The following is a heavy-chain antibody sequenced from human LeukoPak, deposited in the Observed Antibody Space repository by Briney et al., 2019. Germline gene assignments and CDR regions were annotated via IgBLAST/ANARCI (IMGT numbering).Heavy chain of an antibody. D-gene: IGHD3-10*01. CDR2: INGGLENT. V-gene: IGHV1-3*01. CDR1: GYTFTNYA. CDR3: ARAEVLLSYGHNKHCLDV. Sequence: GASVTVSCKPSGYTFTNYAIHWVRQAPGQSLEWMGQINGGLENTKYSQRFLGRVTITRDISANTAYMELSSLTSEDTAVYYCARAEVLLSYGHNKHCLDVWGQGTTVTVSS. J-gene: IGHJ6*02.